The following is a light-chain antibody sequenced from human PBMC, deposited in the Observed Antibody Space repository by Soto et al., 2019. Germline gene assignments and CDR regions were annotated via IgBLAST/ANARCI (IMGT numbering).Light chain of an antibody. J-gene: IGLJ1*01. V-gene: IGLV2-14*01. CDR3: SSYTSSSTLV. CDR2: EVS. CDR1: SSDVGENNY. Sequence: QSALTQPTSVSGSPGQSITISCTGTSSDVGENNYVSWYQQHPGKAPKLMIYEVSNRPSGISNRFSGSKSASTASLTISGLQAEDEADYYCSSYTSSSTLVFGTGTKVTVL.